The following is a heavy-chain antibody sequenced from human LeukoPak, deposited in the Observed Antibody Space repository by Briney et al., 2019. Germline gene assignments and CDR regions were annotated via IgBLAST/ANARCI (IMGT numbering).Heavy chain of an antibody. J-gene: IGHJ4*02. V-gene: IGHV1-24*01. CDR1: GYTLTELS. CDR3: ATSGVRRNYYDSSGFDY. CDR2: FDPEDGET. Sequence: GASVKVSCKVSGYTLTELSMHLVRQAPGKGLEWMGGFDPEDGETIYAQKFQGRVTMTEDTSTDTAYMELSSLRSEDTAVYYCATSGVRRNYYDSSGFDYWGQGTLVTVSS. D-gene: IGHD3-22*01.